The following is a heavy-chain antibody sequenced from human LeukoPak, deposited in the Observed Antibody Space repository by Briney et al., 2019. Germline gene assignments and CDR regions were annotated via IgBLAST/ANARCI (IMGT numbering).Heavy chain of an antibody. CDR1: GFTFSDYY. CDR3: PRIGYTGYVMDF. D-gene: IGHD5-12*01. V-gene: IGHV3-11*01. J-gene: IGHJ4*01. Sequence: GSLSLSCTASGFTFSDYYMSWIRQAPGKGLECVSYVSRSASTTYYADSVKGRFTISSDNAKKSLFLQMTSLRAKDTAVYYCPRIGYTGYVMDFWGQGTLVTVSS. CDR2: VSRSASTT.